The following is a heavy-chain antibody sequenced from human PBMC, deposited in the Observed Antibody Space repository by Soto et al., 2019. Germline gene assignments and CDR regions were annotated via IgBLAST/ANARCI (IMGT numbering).Heavy chain of an antibody. CDR2: ISTYNGNP. Sequence: QIQLVQSGAEVKKPGASVKVSCKASGYIFTSQGISWVRQAPGQGLEWMGWISTYNGNPNYAQKLQGRVNMTTNTSTTTAFLELRSLTSDDTAVYYCARGRTRALDYWGKGTPVIVSS. J-gene: IGHJ4*02. CDR1: GYIFTSQG. V-gene: IGHV1-18*01. D-gene: IGHD1-7*01. CDR3: ARGRTRALDY.